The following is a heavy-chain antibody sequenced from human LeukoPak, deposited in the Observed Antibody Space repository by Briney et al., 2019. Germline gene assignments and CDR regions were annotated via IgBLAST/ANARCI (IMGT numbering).Heavy chain of an antibody. Sequence: ASVKVSCKASGYTFTSYGISWVRQAPGQGLEWMGWISAYNGNTNYAQKLQGRVTMTTDTSTSTACMELRSLRSDDTAVYYCARCRIRGYSATCNWFDPWGQGTLVTVSS. CDR3: ARCRIRGYSATCNWFDP. D-gene: IGHD5-12*01. V-gene: IGHV1-18*01. J-gene: IGHJ5*02. CDR2: ISAYNGNT. CDR1: GYTFTSYG.